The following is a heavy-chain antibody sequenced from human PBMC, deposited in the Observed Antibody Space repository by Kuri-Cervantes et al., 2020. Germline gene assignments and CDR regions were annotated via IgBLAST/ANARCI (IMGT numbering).Heavy chain of an antibody. CDR3: ARGVGRGSSSDWFDP. V-gene: IGHV4-59*01. CDR2: IYYSGST. J-gene: IGHJ5*02. CDR1: GGSISSYY. Sequence: ESLKISCTVSGGSISSYYWSWIRQPPGKGLEWIGYIYYSGSTNYNPSLKSRVTISVNTSKNQFSLKLSSVTAADTAVYYCARGVGRGSSSDWFDPWGQGARVTVSS. D-gene: IGHD6-6*01.